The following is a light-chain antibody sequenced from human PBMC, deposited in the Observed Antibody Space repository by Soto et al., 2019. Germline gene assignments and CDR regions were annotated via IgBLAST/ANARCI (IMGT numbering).Light chain of an antibody. Sequence: QSVLTQPASVSGSPGQSITISCTGTSSDVGTYNYVSWYQQHPGKAPKLMIYDVSNRPSGVSDRFSGSKSGNTASLTISGLLAEDEADYYCSSYTSSSTSVVFGGGSKLTVL. J-gene: IGLJ2*01. V-gene: IGLV2-14*03. CDR2: DVS. CDR1: SSDVGTYNY. CDR3: SSYTSSSTSVV.